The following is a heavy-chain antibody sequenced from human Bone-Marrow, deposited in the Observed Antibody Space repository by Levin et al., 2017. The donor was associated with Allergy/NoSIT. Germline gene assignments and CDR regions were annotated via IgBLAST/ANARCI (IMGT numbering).Heavy chain of an antibody. J-gene: IGHJ4*02. CDR2: IYYSGTT. D-gene: IGHD2-21*02. V-gene: IGHV4-59*01. CDR3: ARVGAGGDVVDLFDF. Sequence: SETLSLTCTVSGGSISGYYWGWIRQPPGKGLEWIAYIYYSGTTNYNPSLRSRATISVDTSKNQFSLKLSSVTAADTAVYYCARVGAGGDVVDLFDFWGQGTLVTVSS. CDR1: GGSISGYY.